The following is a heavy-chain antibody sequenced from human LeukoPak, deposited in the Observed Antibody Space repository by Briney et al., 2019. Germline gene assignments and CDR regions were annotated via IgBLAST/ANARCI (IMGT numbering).Heavy chain of an antibody. CDR2: ISGSGGST. J-gene: IGHJ6*04. Sequence: GGSLRLPCAASGFTFSSYAMSWVRQAPGKGLEWVSAISGSGGSTYYADSVKGRFTISRDNSKNTLYLQMNSLRAEDTAVYYCAKDPSSSWYFDYWGKRTTVTVSS. V-gene: IGHV3-23*01. CDR1: GFTFSSYA. D-gene: IGHD6-13*01. CDR3: AKDPSSSWYFDY.